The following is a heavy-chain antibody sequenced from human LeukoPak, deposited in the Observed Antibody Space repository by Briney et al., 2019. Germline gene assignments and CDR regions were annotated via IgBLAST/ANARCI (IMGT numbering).Heavy chain of an antibody. Sequence: SGTLSLTCAVSGGSISSGGYYWSWIRQHPGKGLEWIGYIYYSGSTYYNPSLKSRVTISVDTSKNQFSLKLSSVTAADTAVYYCARQPSGDRTVFDYWGQGTLVTVSS. V-gene: IGHV4-31*11. CDR3: ARQPSGDRTVFDY. CDR1: GGSISSGGYY. D-gene: IGHD3-10*01. J-gene: IGHJ4*02. CDR2: IYYSGST.